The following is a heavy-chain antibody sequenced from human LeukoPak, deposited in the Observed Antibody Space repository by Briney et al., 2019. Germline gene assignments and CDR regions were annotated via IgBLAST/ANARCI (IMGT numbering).Heavy chain of an antibody. V-gene: IGHV5-51*01. J-gene: IGHJ6*03. CDR3: ARHGTSGLLTSHYYMDV. D-gene: IGHD3-3*01. CDR2: IYPGDSDT. Sequence: GESLKISCKGSGYSFTSYWIGWVRQMPGKGLEWMGIIYPGDSDTRYSPSFQGQVTISADKSISTAYLQWSSLKASDTAIYYCARHGTSGLLTSHYYMDVWGKGTTVTVSS. CDR1: GYSFTSYW.